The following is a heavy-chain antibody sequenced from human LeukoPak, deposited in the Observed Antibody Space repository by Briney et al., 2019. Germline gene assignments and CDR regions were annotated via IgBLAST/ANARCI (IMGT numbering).Heavy chain of an antibody. CDR2: MNPNTGNT. Sequence: ASVKVSCKASGYTFTSYDINWVRQATGQGLEWMGWMNPNTGNTGYAQKFQGRVTMTRNTSISTAYMELSSLRSDDTAVYYCARRLMAARYFDYWGQGTPVTVSS. CDR1: GYTFTSYD. V-gene: IGHV1-8*01. CDR3: ARRLMAARYFDY. J-gene: IGHJ4*02. D-gene: IGHD6-6*01.